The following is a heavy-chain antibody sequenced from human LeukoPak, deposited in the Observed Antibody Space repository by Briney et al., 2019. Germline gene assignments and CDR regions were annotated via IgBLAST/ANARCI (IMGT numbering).Heavy chain of an antibody. CDR2: FDPEDGET. J-gene: IGHJ5*02. CDR1: GYTFTSYG. D-gene: IGHD1-26*01. V-gene: IGHV1-24*01. CDR3: ATTELYGGSYAAEQWFDP. Sequence: ASVKVSCKASGYTFTSYGISWVRQAPGQGLEWMGGFDPEDGETIYAQKFQGRVTMTEDTSTDTAYMELSSLRSEDTAVYYCATTELYGGSYAAEQWFDPWGQGTLVTVSS.